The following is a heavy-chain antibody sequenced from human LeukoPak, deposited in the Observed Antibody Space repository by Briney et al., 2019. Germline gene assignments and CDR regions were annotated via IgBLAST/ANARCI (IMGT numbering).Heavy chain of an antibody. CDR1: GYTFTSYD. J-gene: IGHJ3*02. V-gene: IGHV1-8*01. Sequence: ASVKVSCKASGYTFTSYDINWVRQATGQGLEWMGWMNANGGNKGYAQKYQGRVTMTRNDTISTADKELSSLRSEDTAVYYCASSFYSDYVAFDIWGQGTMVTVSS. CDR3: ASSFYSDYVAFDI. CDR2: MNANGGNK. D-gene: IGHD4-11*01.